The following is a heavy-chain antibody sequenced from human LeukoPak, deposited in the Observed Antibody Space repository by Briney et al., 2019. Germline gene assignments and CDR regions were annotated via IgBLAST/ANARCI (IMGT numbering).Heavy chain of an antibody. D-gene: IGHD2-21*01. CDR2: LHFSGTP. Sequence: PSETLTLTCTVSDDFISTNSYYWSWIRQPPGKGLECIGTLHFSGTPYYSPSLNSRISISVDTSKKQFSLKLRSVTATDTAVYYCTRGGDPYKVGNFWGQGTLVTVSP. CDR1: DDFISTNSYY. CDR3: TRGGDPYKVGNF. J-gene: IGHJ4*02. V-gene: IGHV4-39*01.